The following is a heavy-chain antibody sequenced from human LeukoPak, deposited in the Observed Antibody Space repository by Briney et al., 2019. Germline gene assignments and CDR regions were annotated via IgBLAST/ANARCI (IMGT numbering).Heavy chain of an antibody. J-gene: IGHJ6*03. CDR1: GYTFTSYD. D-gene: IGHD2-2*01. CDR2: MNPNSGNT. V-gene: IGHV1-8*03. Sequence: ASVKVSCKASGYTFTSYDINWVRQATGQGLEWMGWMNPNSGNTGYAQEFQGRVTITRNTSISTAYMELSSLRSEDTAVYYCARSYCSSTSCSPYYYYYMDVWGKGTTVTVSS. CDR3: ARSYCSSTSCSPYYYYYMDV.